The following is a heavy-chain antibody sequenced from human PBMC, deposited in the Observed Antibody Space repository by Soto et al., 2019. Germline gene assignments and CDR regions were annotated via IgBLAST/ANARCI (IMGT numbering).Heavy chain of an antibody. CDR2: ILSDYNT. CDR1: GFTFSDYT. CDR3: ARRTSGYFGY. J-gene: IGHJ4*02. V-gene: IGHV3-23*03. Sequence: EVQLLESGGGLVQPGGSLTLSCAASGFTFSDYTMTWVRQAPGKVLECISVILSDYNTYYAGSVRGRFTISRDNSKNTLSLEMNSLRAEDTAVYYCARRTSGYFGYWGQGALVTVSS. D-gene: IGHD6-19*01.